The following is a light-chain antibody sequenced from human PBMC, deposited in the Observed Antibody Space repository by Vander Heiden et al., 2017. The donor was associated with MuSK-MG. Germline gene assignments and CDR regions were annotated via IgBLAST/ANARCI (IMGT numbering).Light chain of an antibody. CDR2: LGS. V-gene: IGKV2-28*01. CDR3: RQALQTPRS. CDR1: QRLLHSNGYNY. J-gene: IGKJ2*03. Sequence: DIVMPQSPLSLPVTPGEPASISSSSSQRLLHSNGYNYLDWYLQKPGQSPQLLIYLGSNRASGVPDRFSGSGSGTDFTLKISRVEAEDVGVYYCRQALQTPRSFGQGTKLEIK.